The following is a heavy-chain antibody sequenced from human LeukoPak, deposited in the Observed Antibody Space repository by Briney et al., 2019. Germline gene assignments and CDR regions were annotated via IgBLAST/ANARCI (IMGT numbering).Heavy chain of an antibody. CDR3: ARHYRYNHDTSAIGADY. Sequence: GESLKISCKGSGYSFTSYWIGWVRQMPGKGLEWMGIIYPGDSDTRYSPSFQGQVTMSDDKSISTAYLQWSSLKASDTAMYYCARHYRYNHDTSAIGADYWGRGTLVTVSS. J-gene: IGHJ4*02. CDR2: IYPGDSDT. V-gene: IGHV5-51*01. D-gene: IGHD3-22*01. CDR1: GYSFTSYW.